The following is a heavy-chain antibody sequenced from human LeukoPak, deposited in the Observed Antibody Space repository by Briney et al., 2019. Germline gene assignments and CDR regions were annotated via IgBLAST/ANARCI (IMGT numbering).Heavy chain of an antibody. V-gene: IGHV3-11*01. D-gene: IGHD4-11*01. CDR2: MTSSGNAK. CDR1: GFIFSDFY. Sequence: GGSLRLSCAASGFIFSDFYMNWIRQAPGKGLEWVSYMTSSGNAKYYADSVKGRFTISRDNAKNSLFLHMNSLRAEDTAVYYCAKGSFGLGTTVTAIDYWGQGTLVTVSS. CDR3: AKGSFGLGTTVTAIDY. J-gene: IGHJ4*02.